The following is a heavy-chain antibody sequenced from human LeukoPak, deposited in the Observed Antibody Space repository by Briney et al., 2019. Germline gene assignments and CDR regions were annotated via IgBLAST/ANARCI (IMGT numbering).Heavy chain of an antibody. J-gene: IGHJ4*02. CDR1: GVTVRSNY. Sequence: GGSLRLSYAASGVTVRSNYMNWVRQAPGKGLEWVALIFSGNSTYYADSVKGRFTISRDNSKNTLYLQMNRLRAEDTAVYYCARVRGYYFDYWGQGTLVTVSS. CDR3: ARVRGYYFDY. CDR2: IFSGNST. V-gene: IGHV3-53*01.